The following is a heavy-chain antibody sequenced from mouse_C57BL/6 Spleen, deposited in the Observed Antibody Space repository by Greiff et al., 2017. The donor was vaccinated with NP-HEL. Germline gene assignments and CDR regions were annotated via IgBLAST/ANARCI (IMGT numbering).Heavy chain of an antibody. CDR3: ARGGDEPRYFDV. D-gene: IGHD3-3*01. CDR2: ISSGGSYT. J-gene: IGHJ1*03. V-gene: IGHV5-6*02. Sequence: EVKLMESGGDLVKPGGSLKLSCAASGFTFSSYGMSWVRQTPDKRLEWVATISSGGSYTYYPDSVKGRFTISRDNAKNTLYLQMSSLKSEDTAMYYCARGGDEPRYFDVWGTGTTVTVSS. CDR1: GFTFSSYG.